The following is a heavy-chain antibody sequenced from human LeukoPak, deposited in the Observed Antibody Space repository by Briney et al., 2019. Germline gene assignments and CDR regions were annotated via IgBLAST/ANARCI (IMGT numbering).Heavy chain of an antibody. Sequence: GGSLRLSCAASGFTFSSYSMNWVRQAPGKGLEWVSSINSSSSYIYYADSVKGRFTISRDNAKNSLYLQMNSLRAEDTAVYYCARDSGSYGYYFDYWGQGTLVTVSS. CDR2: INSSSSYI. CDR1: GFTFSSYS. D-gene: IGHD1-26*01. CDR3: ARDSGSYGYYFDY. J-gene: IGHJ4*02. V-gene: IGHV3-21*01.